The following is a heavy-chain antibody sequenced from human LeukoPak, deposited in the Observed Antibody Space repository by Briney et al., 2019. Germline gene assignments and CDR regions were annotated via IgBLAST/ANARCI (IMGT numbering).Heavy chain of an antibody. J-gene: IGHJ4*02. CDR1: GFAFNKYG. D-gene: IGHD2-2*01. V-gene: IGHV3-23*01. Sequence: PGGSLRLSCAASGFAFNKYGMSWVRQAPGKGLEWVSLISVSGGSTYSADSVKGRFTISRDNSKNTLYLQMNSLRAEDTAVYYCAKDSPAGYIVVVPAAMKQHAPFDYWGQGTLVTVSS. CDR3: AKDSPAGYIVVVPAAMKQHAPFDY. CDR2: ISVSGGST.